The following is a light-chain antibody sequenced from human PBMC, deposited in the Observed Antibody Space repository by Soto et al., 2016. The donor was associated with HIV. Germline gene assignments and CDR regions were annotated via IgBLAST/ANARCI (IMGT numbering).Light chain of an antibody. V-gene: IGLV3-21*03. Sequence: SYELTQAPSVSVAPGKTARITCGGNNIGSKSVYWHQQKSGQAPVLVVYDDSDRPSGIPERFSGSNSGNTATLTISRVEAGDEADYYCQVWDSSSDLYVFGTGTKVTVL. CDR2: DDS. CDR3: QVWDSSSDLYV. J-gene: IGLJ1*01. CDR1: NIGSKS.